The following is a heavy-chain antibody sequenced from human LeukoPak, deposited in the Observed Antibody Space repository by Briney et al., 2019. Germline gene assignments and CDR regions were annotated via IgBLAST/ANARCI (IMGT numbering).Heavy chain of an antibody. V-gene: IGHV3-23*01. D-gene: IGHD2-2*02. CDR3: AKVVPDCSSTSCYRFYYYYGMDV. CDR2: ISGSGGST. CDR1: GFTFSSYA. J-gene: IGHJ6*02. Sequence: GGSLRLSCAASGFTFSSYAMSWVRQAPGKGLEWVLAISGSGGSTYYADSVKGRFTISRDNSKNTLYLQMNSLRAEDTAVYYCAKVVPDCSSTSCYRFYYYYGMDVWGQGTTVTVSS.